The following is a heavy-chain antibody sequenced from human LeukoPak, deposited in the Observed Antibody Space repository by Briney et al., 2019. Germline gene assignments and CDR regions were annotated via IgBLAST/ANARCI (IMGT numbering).Heavy chain of an antibody. Sequence: VGSLRLSCAASGFTFSSHSMNWVRQAPGKGLEGVSSISSSSSYIYYAASVKGRFTISRDNAKNSLYLQMNSLRAEDTAVYYCARGGGYNYEYFDYWGQGTLVTVSS. CDR2: ISSSSSYI. D-gene: IGHD5-24*01. J-gene: IGHJ4*02. CDR1: GFTFSSHS. CDR3: ARGGGYNYEYFDY. V-gene: IGHV3-21*01.